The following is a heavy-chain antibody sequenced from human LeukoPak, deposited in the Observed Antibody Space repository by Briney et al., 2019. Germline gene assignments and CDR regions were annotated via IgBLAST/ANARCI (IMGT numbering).Heavy chain of an antibody. Sequence: SETLSLTCTVSGGSISSSSDYWSWIRQPPGKGLEWIGYIYYSGSTNYNPSLKSRVTISVDTPKNQFSLKLSSVTAADRAVYYCARGPWELLNFDYWGQGTLVTVSS. CDR3: ARGPWELLNFDY. V-gene: IGHV4-61*01. J-gene: IGHJ4*02. D-gene: IGHD1-26*01. CDR2: IYYSGST. CDR1: GGSISSSSDY.